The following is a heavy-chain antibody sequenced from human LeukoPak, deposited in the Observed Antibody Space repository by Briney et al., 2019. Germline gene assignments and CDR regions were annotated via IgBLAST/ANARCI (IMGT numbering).Heavy chain of an antibody. J-gene: IGHJ4*02. CDR2: ISAYNGNT. CDR3: ARTPPQLEMATIMNDY. Sequence: ASVKVSCKASGYTFTSYDINWVRQATGQGLEWMGWISAYNGNTNYAQKLQGRVTMTTDTSTSTAYMELRSLRSDDTAVYYCARTPPQLEMATIMNDYWGQGTLVTVSS. D-gene: IGHD5-24*01. V-gene: IGHV1-18*01. CDR1: GYTFTSYD.